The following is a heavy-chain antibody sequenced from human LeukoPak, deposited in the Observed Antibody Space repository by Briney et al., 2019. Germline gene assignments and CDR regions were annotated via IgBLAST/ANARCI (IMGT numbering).Heavy chain of an antibody. Sequence: SETLSLTCTVSGGSISSSTYHWSWIRQPPGKGLEWIGEINHSGSTNYNPSLKSRVTISVDTSKNQFSLKLSSVTAADTAVYYCARVDFEFDPWGQGTLVTVSS. CDR2: INHSGST. V-gene: IGHV4-39*07. D-gene: IGHD3-9*01. J-gene: IGHJ5*02. CDR3: ARVDFEFDP. CDR1: GGSISSSTYH.